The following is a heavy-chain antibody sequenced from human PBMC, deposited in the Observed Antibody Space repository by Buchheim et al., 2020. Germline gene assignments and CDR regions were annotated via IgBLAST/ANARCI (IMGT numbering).Heavy chain of an antibody. Sequence: EVQLLESGGGLVQPGGSPRLSCAASGFTFSSYPMSWVRQAPGKGLEWVSAIGTAGDTYYPGSVKGRFTISRENAKNSLYLQMNSLRAGDTAVYYCARSTQSAGSRSAYYYGMDVWGQGTT. CDR3: ARSTQSAGSRSAYYYGMDV. D-gene: IGHD2-2*01. J-gene: IGHJ6*02. CDR2: IGTAGDT. V-gene: IGHV3-13*01. CDR1: GFTFSSYP.